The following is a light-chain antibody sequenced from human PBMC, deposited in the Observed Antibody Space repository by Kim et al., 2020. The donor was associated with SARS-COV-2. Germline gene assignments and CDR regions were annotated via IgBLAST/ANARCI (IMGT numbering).Light chain of an antibody. V-gene: IGLV2-14*01. CDR2: EVT. J-gene: IGLJ3*02. CDR1: SSDVEDYNY. Sequence: QSALTQPASVSGSPGQSITISCTGTSSDVEDYNYVSWYQQHPGKAPKLMIYEVTKRPSGVSYRFSGSKSGNTASLTISGLQAEDEADYNCSTYTSSSGLMVFGGGTQLTVL. CDR3: STYTSSSGLMV.